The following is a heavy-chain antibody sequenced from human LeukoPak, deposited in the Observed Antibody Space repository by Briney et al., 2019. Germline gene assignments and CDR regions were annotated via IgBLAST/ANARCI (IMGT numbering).Heavy chain of an antibody. V-gene: IGHV3-21*01. D-gene: IGHD3-16*01. CDR2: ISSNSSYI. J-gene: IGHJ3*02. Sequence: GGSLRLSCAASGFTFSSYSMNWVRQAPGKGLEWVLHISSNSSYIYYADSVKGRFTISRDNAKNSLYLHMNSLRAEDTAVYYCAGNEDFGDALDIWGQGTMVTVSS. CDR3: AGNEDFGDALDI. CDR1: GFTFSSYS.